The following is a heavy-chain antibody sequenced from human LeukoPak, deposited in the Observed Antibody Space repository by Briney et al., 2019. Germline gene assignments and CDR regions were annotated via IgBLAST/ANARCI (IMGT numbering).Heavy chain of an antibody. CDR3: AKNGPGYASSWTGWFDP. Sequence: QPGGSLRLSCAASGYTFSSYSMSCVRQAPGKGLEWVSAIGGSDGRTFYADSVKGRFTISRDNSKNTLYLQMNSLRGEDTAAYFCAKNGPGYASSWTGWFDPWGQGTLVTVSS. CDR1: GYTFSSYS. CDR2: IGGSDGRT. J-gene: IGHJ5*02. D-gene: IGHD6-13*01. V-gene: IGHV3-23*01.